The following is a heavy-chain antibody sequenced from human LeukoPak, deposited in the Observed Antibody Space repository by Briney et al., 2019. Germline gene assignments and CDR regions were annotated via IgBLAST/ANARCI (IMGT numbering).Heavy chain of an antibody. V-gene: IGHV1-2*02. CDR2: IYPKSGGT. Sequence: ASVKVSCKASGYTFTSYGISWVRQAPGQGLEWMGWIYPKSGGTNSAQKFQGRVTMTRDTSISTAYMGLSRLRFDDTAVYYCARVSTSGYRDWLDPWGQGTLVTVSS. CDR3: ARVSTSGYRDWLDP. D-gene: IGHD3-9*01. J-gene: IGHJ5*02. CDR1: GYTFTSYG.